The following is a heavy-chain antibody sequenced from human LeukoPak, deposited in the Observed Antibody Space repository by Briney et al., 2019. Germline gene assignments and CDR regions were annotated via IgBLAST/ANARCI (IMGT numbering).Heavy chain of an antibody. CDR2: ISGSSGST. V-gene: IGHV3-23*01. Sequence: GGSLRLSCAASGFTVSNYAMTWVRQAPGKGLEWVSSISGSSGSTYSADSVKGRFTISRDNSKNTLYLQMNSLRAEDTAVYYCAKGEDYYDSSGLFDYWGQGTLVTVSS. CDR3: AKGEDYYDSSGLFDY. J-gene: IGHJ4*02. CDR1: GFTVSNYA. D-gene: IGHD3-22*01.